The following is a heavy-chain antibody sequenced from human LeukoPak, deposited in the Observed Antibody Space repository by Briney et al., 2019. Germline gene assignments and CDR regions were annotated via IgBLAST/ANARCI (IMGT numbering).Heavy chain of an antibody. CDR1: GGSISSGSYY. D-gene: IGHD6-19*01. Sequence: PSETLSLTCTVSGGSISSGSYYWSWIRQPAGTGLEWIVRIYTSGSTNYNPSLKSRVTISVDTSKNQFSLKLSSVTAADTAVYYCARVSVATTLIDYWGQGTLVTVSS. CDR2: IYTSGST. V-gene: IGHV4-61*02. J-gene: IGHJ4*02. CDR3: ARVSVATTLIDY.